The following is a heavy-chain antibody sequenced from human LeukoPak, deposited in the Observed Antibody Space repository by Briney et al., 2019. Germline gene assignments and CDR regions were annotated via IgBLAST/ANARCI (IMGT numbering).Heavy chain of an antibody. J-gene: IGHJ3*02. CDR2: ISSSSSYI. Sequence: KPGGSLRLSCAASGFTFSSYSMNWVRQAPGKGLEWVSSISSSSSYIYYADSVKGRFTISRDNAKNSLYLQMNSLRAEDTAVYYCARDLGRTRGHIVVANAFDIWGQGTMVTVSS. CDR1: GFTFSSYS. CDR3: ARDLGRTRGHIVVANAFDI. D-gene: IGHD2-21*01. V-gene: IGHV3-21*01.